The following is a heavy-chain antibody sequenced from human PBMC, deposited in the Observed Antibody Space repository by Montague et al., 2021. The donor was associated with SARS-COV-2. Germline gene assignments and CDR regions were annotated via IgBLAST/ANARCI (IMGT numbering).Heavy chain of an antibody. CDR3: ARGYSGYEDPTGLDP. V-gene: IGHV4-39*01. J-gene: IGHJ5*02. D-gene: IGHD5-12*01. Sequence: SETLSLTCTVSGGSISSSSYYWGWIRPPPGKGLEWIGSIYYSGSTYYNPSLKSRVTISVDTSKNQFSLKLSSVTAADTAVYYCARGYSGYEDPTGLDPWGQGTLVTVSS. CDR2: IYYSGST. CDR1: GGSISSSSYY.